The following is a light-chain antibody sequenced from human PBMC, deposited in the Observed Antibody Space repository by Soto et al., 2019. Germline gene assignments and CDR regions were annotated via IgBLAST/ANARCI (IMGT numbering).Light chain of an antibody. CDR1: QVISSY. J-gene: IGKJ5*01. CDR3: QQLNSFPIT. V-gene: IGKV1-9*01. CDR2: AAS. Sequence: DIQLTQAPPFLSASAGDRVTITCRASQVISSYLAWYQQKPGRAPKLLIYAASTLQSGVPSRFSGSGSGTEFTLTITSLQPEDFATYYCQQLNSFPITFGQGTRLEIK.